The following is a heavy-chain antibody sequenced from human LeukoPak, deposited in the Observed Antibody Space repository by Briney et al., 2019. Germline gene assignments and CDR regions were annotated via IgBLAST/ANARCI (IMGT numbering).Heavy chain of an antibody. CDR1: GFTFSDYY. CDR2: ISSSSSYI. J-gene: IGHJ5*02. V-gene: IGHV3-21*01. Sequence: PVGSLRLSCAASGFTFSDYYMNWVRQAPGKGLEWVSSISSSSSYIYYADSVKGRFTISRDNAKNSLYLQMNSLRAEDTAVYYCVSSPGARAWGQGTLVTVSS. D-gene: IGHD7-27*01. CDR3: VSSPGARA.